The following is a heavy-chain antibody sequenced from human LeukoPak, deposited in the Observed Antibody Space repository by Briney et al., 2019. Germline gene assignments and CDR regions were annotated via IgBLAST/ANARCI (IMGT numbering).Heavy chain of an antibody. V-gene: IGHV3-21*01. J-gene: IGHJ5*02. D-gene: IGHD6-19*01. CDR2: ISSSSSYI. CDR1: GFTFSSYS. CDR3: ARGWSVAGTSNWFDP. Sequence: GGSLRLSCAASGFTFSSYSMNWVRRAPGKGLEWVSSISSSSSYIYYADSVKGRFTISRDNAKNSLYLQMNSLRAEDTAVYYCARGWSVAGTSNWFDPWGQGTLVTVSS.